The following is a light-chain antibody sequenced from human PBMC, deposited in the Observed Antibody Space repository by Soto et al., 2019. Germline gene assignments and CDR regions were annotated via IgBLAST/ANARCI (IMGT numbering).Light chain of an antibody. J-gene: IGKJ1*01. CDR2: GAS. V-gene: IGKV3-15*01. CDR3: QQSNNWWT. Sequence: EILMTNSPATLSVSPGERATLSCRASQSVDSNLAWYPQKPGQDPRLLIYGASTRATGISARFSGSGSGTEFTLTISRLQSEDFGFYYCQQSNNWWTFGQGTKVDIX. CDR1: QSVDSN.